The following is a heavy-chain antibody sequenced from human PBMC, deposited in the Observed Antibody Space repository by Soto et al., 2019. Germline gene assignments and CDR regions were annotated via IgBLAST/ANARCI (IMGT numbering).Heavy chain of an antibody. CDR2: IYHSGST. CDR1: GGSISSSNW. Sequence: QVQLQESGPGLVKPSGTLSLTCAVSGGSISSSNWWSWVRQPPGKGLEWIGEIYHSGSTNYNPSLKRRAPISVDTSKNPCALRLSSVTAADTAVYDCAGGDSGYDPLDYWGQGTLVTVSS. V-gene: IGHV4-4*02. D-gene: IGHD5-12*01. J-gene: IGHJ4*02. CDR3: AGGDSGYDPLDY.